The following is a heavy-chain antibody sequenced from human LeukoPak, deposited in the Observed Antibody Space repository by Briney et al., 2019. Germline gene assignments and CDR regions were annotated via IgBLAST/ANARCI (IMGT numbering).Heavy chain of an antibody. CDR1: GGSISSSSYY. D-gene: IGHD4-11*01. CDR3: ARTRPYSNYLDY. J-gene: IGHJ4*02. CDR2: IYYSEST. Sequence: SETLSLTCTVSGGSISSSSYYWGWIRQPPGKGLEWIGSIYYSESTNYNPSLKSRVTISVDTSKNQFSLKLSSVTAADTAVYYCARTRPYSNYLDYWGQGTLVTVSS. V-gene: IGHV4-39*07.